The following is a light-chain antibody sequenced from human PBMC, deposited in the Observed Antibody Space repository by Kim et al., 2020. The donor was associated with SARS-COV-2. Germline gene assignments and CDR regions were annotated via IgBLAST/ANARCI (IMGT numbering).Light chain of an antibody. J-gene: IGLJ2*01. Sequence: SSELTLDPAVSVALGQTVRITCQGDSLRSYYASWYQQKPGQAPVLVIYGKNNRPSGIPDRFSASSSGNTASLTITGAQAEDEADYYCHSRDSSVSVVFGGGTQLTVL. V-gene: IGLV3-19*01. CDR2: GKN. CDR3: HSRDSSVSVV. CDR1: SLRSYY.